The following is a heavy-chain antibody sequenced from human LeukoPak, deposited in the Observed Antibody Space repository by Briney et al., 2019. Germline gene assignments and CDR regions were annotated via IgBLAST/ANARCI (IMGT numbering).Heavy chain of an antibody. Sequence: GGSLRLSCAASGFTFSSYSMNWVRQAPGKGLEWVSSISSSSSYIYYADSVKGRFTISRDYAKNSLYLQMNSLRAEDTAVYYCAREITRGDAFDIWGQGTMVTVSS. CDR1: GFTFSSYS. D-gene: IGHD3-3*01. CDR2: ISSSSSYI. V-gene: IGHV3-21*01. CDR3: AREITRGDAFDI. J-gene: IGHJ3*02.